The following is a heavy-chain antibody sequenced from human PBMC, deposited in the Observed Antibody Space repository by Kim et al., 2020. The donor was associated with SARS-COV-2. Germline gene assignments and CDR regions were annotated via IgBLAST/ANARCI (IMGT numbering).Heavy chain of an antibody. D-gene: IGHD4-17*01. Sequence: NTSLKSRVTISVDTSKNQFSLKLSSVTAADTAVYYCARVRFYGDYENFDYWGQGTLVTVSS. V-gene: IGHV4-31*02. J-gene: IGHJ4*02. CDR3: ARVRFYGDYENFDY.